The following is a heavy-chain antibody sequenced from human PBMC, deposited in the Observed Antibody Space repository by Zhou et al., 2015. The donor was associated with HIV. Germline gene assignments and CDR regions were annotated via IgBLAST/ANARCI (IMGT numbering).Heavy chain of an antibody. V-gene: IGHV1-69*01. CDR1: GGTFSSFG. D-gene: IGHD1-26*01. Sequence: QMQLVQSGAEVKKPGSSVKVSCKASGGTFSSFGISWVRQAPGQGLQWMGGIIPIFGTANYAQKFQGRVTITADESTSTAYMELSSLRSEDTAVYYCARRGGGSLVSGRQGIRYSSDDYWGQGTLVTVSS. CDR2: IIPIFGTA. CDR3: ARRGGGSLVSGRQGIRYSSDDY. J-gene: IGHJ4*02.